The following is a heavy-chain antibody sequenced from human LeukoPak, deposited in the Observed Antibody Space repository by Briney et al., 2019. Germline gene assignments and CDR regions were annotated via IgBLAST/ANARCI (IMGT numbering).Heavy chain of an antibody. CDR2: INHSGST. J-gene: IGHJ5*02. V-gene: IGHV4-34*01. CDR1: GGSFSGYY. CDR3: ARHLRSYNWFDP. Sequence: SETLSLTCAVYGGSFSGYYWSWIRQSPGKGLEWIGEINHSGSTNYNPSLKSRVTISVDTSKNQFSLKLSSVTAADTAVYYCARHLRSYNWFDPWGQGTLVTVSS. D-gene: IGHD3-3*02.